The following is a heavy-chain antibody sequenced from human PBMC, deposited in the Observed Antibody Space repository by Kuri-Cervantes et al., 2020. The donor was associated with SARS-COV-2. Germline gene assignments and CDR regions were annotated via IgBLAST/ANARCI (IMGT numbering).Heavy chain of an antibody. D-gene: IGHD2-8*01. CDR2: IYTSGST. J-gene: IGHJ3*02. V-gene: IGHV4-61*02. CDR1: GGSINIANYY. Sequence: LRLSCTVSGGSINIANYYWSWVRQPPGMGLEWIGRIYTSGSTNYNPSLKSRVTISVDTSKNQFSLKLSSVTAADTAVYYCARSAGVGGAFDIWGQGTMVTVSS. CDR3: ARSAGVGGAFDI.